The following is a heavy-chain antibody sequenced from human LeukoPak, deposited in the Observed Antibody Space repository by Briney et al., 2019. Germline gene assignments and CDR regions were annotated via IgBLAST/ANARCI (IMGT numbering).Heavy chain of an antibody. Sequence: GGSLRLSCAASGFAFDKYWMHWVRQTPGKGLVWVSRINGDGSTTSYADSVKGGFTISRDNAKNTLYLQMSSLRAEDTAVYYCATGNYYDSRGYYTFGHWGQGTLVTVSS. CDR2: INGDGSTT. J-gene: IGHJ4*02. V-gene: IGHV3-74*01. CDR1: GFAFDKYW. D-gene: IGHD3-22*01. CDR3: ATGNYYDSRGYYTFGH.